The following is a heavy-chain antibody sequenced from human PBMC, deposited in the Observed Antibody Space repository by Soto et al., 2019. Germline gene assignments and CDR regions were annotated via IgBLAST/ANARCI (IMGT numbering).Heavy chain of an antibody. D-gene: IGHD6-13*01. Sequence: GASVKVSCKASGYTFTSYAMHWVRQAPGQRLEWMGWINAGNGNTKYSQKFQGRVTITRDTSASTAYMELSSLRSEDTAVYYCARARPLYSSSWYNWFDPWGQGTLVTVSS. J-gene: IGHJ5*02. CDR1: GYTFTSYA. CDR2: INAGNGNT. CDR3: ARARPLYSSSWYNWFDP. V-gene: IGHV1-3*01.